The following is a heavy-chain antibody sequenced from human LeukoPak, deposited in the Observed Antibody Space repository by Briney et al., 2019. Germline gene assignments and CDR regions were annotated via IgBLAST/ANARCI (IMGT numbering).Heavy chain of an antibody. J-gene: IGHJ4*02. CDR3: ARAYDFWSGYPALYYFDY. Sequence: ASVKVSCKASGYTFTSYDINWVRQATGQGLEWMGWMNPNSGNTGYAQKFQGRVTITRNTSISTAYMELSSLRSEDTAVYYCARAYDFWSGYPALYYFDYWGQGTLVTVSS. CDR2: MNPNSGNT. CDR1: GYTFTSYD. V-gene: IGHV1-8*03. D-gene: IGHD3-3*01.